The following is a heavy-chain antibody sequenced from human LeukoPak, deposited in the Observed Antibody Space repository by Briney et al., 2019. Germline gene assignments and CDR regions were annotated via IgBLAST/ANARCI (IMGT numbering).Heavy chain of an antibody. V-gene: IGHV3-73*01. CDR2: IRSKANSYAT. CDR1: GFTFSGSA. CDR3: ARALHSSGWPSIDY. Sequence: GGSLRLSCAASGFTFSGSAMHWVRQASGKGLEWVGRIRSKANSYATAYAASVKGRFTIPRDDSKNTAYLQMNSLKTEDTAVYYCARALHSSGWPSIDYWGQGTLVTVSS. J-gene: IGHJ4*02. D-gene: IGHD6-19*01.